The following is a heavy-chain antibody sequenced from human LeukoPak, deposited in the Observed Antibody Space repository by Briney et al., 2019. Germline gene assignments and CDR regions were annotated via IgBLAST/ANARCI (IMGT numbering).Heavy chain of an antibody. D-gene: IGHD2-2*01. J-gene: IGHJ3*02. CDR3: AKIGYCSSTSCYQDTFDI. CDR1: GYSFTSYW. Sequence: GESLKISCKGSGYSFTSYWIGWVRQMPGKGLEWMGIIYPGDSDTRYSPSFQGQVTISADKSISTAYLQWSSLKASDTAMYYCAKIGYCSSTSCYQDTFDIWGQGTMVTVSS. V-gene: IGHV5-51*01. CDR2: IYPGDSDT.